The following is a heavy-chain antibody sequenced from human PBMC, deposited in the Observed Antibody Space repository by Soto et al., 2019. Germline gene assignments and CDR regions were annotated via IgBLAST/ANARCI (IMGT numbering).Heavy chain of an antibody. CDR3: ARAVIPAAPYAY. CDR2: IYHTGST. V-gene: IGHV4-30-4*01. J-gene: IGHJ4*02. Sequence: PSETLSLTCTVSCSSISSGDHYWSWIRQPPGKGLEWIGYIYHTGSTYFNPSLKSRISMSVDTSKNQIYLNVTSVTAADAAVYFCARAVIPAAPYAYWGQGTLVTVSS. D-gene: IGHD2-2*01. CDR1: CSSISSGDHY.